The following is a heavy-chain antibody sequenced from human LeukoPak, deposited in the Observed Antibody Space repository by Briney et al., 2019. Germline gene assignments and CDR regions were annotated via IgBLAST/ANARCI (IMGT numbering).Heavy chain of an antibody. D-gene: IGHD3-9*01. J-gene: IGHJ4*02. CDR3: ARDFTSRYFDNFDY. Sequence: PGRSLRLSCAASGFTFSSYSMNWVRQAPGKGLEWVSSISSSSSYIYYADSVKGRFTISRDNAKNSLYLQMNSLRAEDTAVYYCARDFTSRYFDNFDYWGQGTLVTVSS. CDR2: ISSSSSYI. CDR1: GFTFSSYS. V-gene: IGHV3-21*01.